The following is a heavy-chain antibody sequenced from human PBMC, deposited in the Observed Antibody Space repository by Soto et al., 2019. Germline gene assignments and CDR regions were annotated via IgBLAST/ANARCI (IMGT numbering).Heavy chain of an antibody. CDR1: GFTFSSYA. Sequence: SGGGLVQPGGSLRLSCAASGFTFSSYAMSWVRQAPGKGLEWVSAISGSGGSTYYADSVKGRFTISRDNSKNTLYLQMNSLRAEDTAVYYCAKSSHIVLMVYAAKYFDYWGQGTLVTVSS. V-gene: IGHV3-23*01. CDR2: ISGSGGST. J-gene: IGHJ4*02. CDR3: AKSSHIVLMVYAAKYFDY. D-gene: IGHD2-8*01.